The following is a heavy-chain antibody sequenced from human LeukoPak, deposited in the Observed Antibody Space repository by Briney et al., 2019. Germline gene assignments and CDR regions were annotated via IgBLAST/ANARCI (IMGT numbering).Heavy chain of an antibody. CDR1: GFTFSDYA. CDR3: KKRGCSSPTCYSNC. V-gene: IGHV3-23*01. D-gene: IGHD2-2*01. Sequence: GGSLRLSCAASGFTFSDYAMSSVRQAPGKGLEWVSAISSGGDTYYAESVKGRFTISRDNSMNTLSLQMSSLRAEDTAVYYCKKRGCSSPTCYSNCWGRETLATVAS. CDR2: ISSGGDT. J-gene: IGHJ4*02.